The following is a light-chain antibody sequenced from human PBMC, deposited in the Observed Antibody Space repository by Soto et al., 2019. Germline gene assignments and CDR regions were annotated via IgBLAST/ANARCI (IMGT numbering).Light chain of an antibody. J-gene: IGKJ5*01. CDR3: KKYNEGPPIP. Sequence: DIVMTQSPDSLAVSLGERATINCKSSQSVLYISNNKNYLAWYQQKPGQPPKLLIYWASTRESGVPDRFSGSGSGKVFPPTISSWRVEDGEVFYFKKYNEGPPIPSGQGTRRE. CDR2: WAS. CDR1: QSVLYISNNKNY. V-gene: IGKV4-1*01.